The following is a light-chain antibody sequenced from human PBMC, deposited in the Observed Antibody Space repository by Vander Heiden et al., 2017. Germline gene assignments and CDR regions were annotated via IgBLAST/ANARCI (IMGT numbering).Light chain of an antibody. CDR1: QSISSY. J-gene: IGKJ4*01. CDR2: AAS. Sequence: DIQMTQFPSSLSASVGDRVTITCRASQSISSYLNWYQQKPGKAPKLLIYAASSLQSGVPSRFSGSGSGTDFTLTMSRLQPEDFATYYCQQSYSTPLTFGGGTKVEIK. V-gene: IGKV1-39*01. CDR3: QQSYSTPLT.